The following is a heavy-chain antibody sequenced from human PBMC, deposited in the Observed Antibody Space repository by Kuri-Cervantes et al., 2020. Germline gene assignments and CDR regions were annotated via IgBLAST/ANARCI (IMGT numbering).Heavy chain of an antibody. CDR1: GFTFSGDG. V-gene: IGHV3-30*18. Sequence: GGSLTLSCAASGFTFSGDGMHWVRQAPGKGLEWVAVISPDGSDKYYADSLKGRFTISRDNSKNTLYLQVNSLRPEDTTVYCCVKGGGGSWYGGYWGQGTLVTVSS. J-gene: IGHJ4*02. CDR3: VKGGGGSWYGGY. CDR2: ISPDGSDK. D-gene: IGHD6-13*01.